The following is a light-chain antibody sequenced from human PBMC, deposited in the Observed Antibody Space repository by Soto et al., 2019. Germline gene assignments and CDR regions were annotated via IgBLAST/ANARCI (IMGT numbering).Light chain of an antibody. V-gene: IGLV2-14*01. CDR1: SSDIGGYIF. CDR2: DIN. Sequence: QSVLTQPASVSGSPGQSITVSCTGTSSDIGGYIFVSWYQQHPGKAPKLMIYDINNRPSGVSKRFSGSKSGNTASLTISGLQAEDEADYYCQVWDSSSDHRVFGGGTKLTVL. CDR3: QVWDSSSDHRV. J-gene: IGLJ3*02.